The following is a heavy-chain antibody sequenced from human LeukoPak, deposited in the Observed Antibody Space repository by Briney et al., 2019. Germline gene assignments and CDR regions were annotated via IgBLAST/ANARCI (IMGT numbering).Heavy chain of an antibody. CDR2: IYPGDSDT. CDR1: EYSFTSYW. D-gene: IGHD3-9*01. CDR3: ARGAYDILTGYYSYFDY. Sequence: GEPLKISCKGSEYSFTSYWIAWVRQMPGRGLDWMGIIYPGDSDTRYSPSFQGQVTISADKSISTAYLQWSSLKASDTAMYYCARGAYDILTGYYSYFDYWGQGTLVTVSS. J-gene: IGHJ4*02. V-gene: IGHV5-51*01.